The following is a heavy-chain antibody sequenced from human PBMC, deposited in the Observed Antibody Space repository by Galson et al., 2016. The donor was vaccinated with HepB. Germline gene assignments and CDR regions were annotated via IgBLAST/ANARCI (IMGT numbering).Heavy chain of an antibody. V-gene: IGHV1-8*01. J-gene: IGHJ5*01. CDR2: MSPNSGNT. D-gene: IGHD2-21*02. Sequence: SVKVSCKASGYTFTNYDINWVRQATGQGLEWLGWMSPNSGNTGYAQNFQGRVTMTTDTSTSTAYMELSSLRSDDTAVYYCARSGDGNWFESWGQGTLVTVSS. CDR3: ARSGDGNWFES. CDR1: GYTFTNYD.